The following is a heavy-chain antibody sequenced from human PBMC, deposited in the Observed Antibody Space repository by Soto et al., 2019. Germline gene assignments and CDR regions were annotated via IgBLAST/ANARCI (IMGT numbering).Heavy chain of an antibody. D-gene: IGHD2-2*01. CDR3: ARKVLGSTSRPDWWYFDL. V-gene: IGHV3-23*01. J-gene: IGHJ2*01. CDR1: GFTFINYA. CDR2: ISGGGDRT. Sequence: EVQLLESGGGLVQPGGSLRLSCVGSGFTFINYAMNWVRKTPGKGLEWVSGISGGGDRTFDADSVKGRFTISRDNSKNTVNLHMNSLRADDTAVYYCARKVLGSTSRPDWWYFDLWGRGTLVTVSS.